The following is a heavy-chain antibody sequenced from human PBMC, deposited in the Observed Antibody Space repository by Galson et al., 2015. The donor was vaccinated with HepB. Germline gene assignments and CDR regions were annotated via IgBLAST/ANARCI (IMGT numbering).Heavy chain of an antibody. CDR1: GFTFSSYA. CDR2: ISGSSGSV. D-gene: IGHD2-21*01. CDR3: AKGGGEYCDADCYYYYMDV. Sequence: SLRLSCAASGFTFSSYAMSWVRQAPGKGLEWVSGISGSSGSVYYADSVKGRSTISRDNSKNTLYLEVNSLRAEDTAVYYCAKGGGEYCDADCYYYYMDVWGKGTTVTVSS. V-gene: IGHV3-23*01. J-gene: IGHJ6*03.